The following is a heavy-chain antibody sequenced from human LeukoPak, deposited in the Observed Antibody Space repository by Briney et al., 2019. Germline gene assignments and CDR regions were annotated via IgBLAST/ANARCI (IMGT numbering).Heavy chain of an antibody. Sequence: GSLRLSCASSGVPLSGNVMSWVRRAPGKGLEWVAFIYSAGSTYYADSVKGRFTISRDNSKNTLYLQMNSLRAEDTAVYYCARDLIAAADGYYYGMDVWGKGTTVTVSS. J-gene: IGHJ6*04. CDR1: GVPLSGNV. CDR3: ARDLIAAADGYYYGMDV. CDR2: IYSAGST. D-gene: IGHD6-13*01. V-gene: IGHV3-53*01.